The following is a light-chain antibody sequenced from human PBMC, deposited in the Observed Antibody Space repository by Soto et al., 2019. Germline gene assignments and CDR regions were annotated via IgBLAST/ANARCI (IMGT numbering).Light chain of an antibody. V-gene: IGKV3-11*01. J-gene: IGKJ5*01. Sequence: EIVLTQSPATLSLSPGERATLSCRASQSVSSYLAWYQQKPGQAPRLLIYDASNRATGIPARFSGSGSGTDFTLTISSLESEDFAVYYCQQRSNWPPITGGQGTRLEIK. CDR2: DAS. CDR3: QQRSNWPPIT. CDR1: QSVSSY.